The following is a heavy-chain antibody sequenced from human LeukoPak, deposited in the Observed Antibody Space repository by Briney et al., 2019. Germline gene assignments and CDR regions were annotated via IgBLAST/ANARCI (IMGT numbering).Heavy chain of an antibody. CDR2: IYTSGST. CDR1: GGSISSGSYY. D-gene: IGHD6-13*01. CDR3: ARQQQLVSNWFDP. Sequence: SQTLSLTCTVSGGSISSGSYYWSWIRQPAGKGLEWIGRIYTSGSTNYNPSLKSRVTISVDTSKNQFSLKLSSVTAADTAVYYCARQQQLVSNWFDPWGQGTLVTVSS. V-gene: IGHV4-61*02. J-gene: IGHJ5*02.